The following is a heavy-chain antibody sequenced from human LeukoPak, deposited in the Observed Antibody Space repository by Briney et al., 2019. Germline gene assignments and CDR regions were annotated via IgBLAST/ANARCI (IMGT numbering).Heavy chain of an antibody. D-gene: IGHD6-19*01. CDR2: ISDTSATI. CDR1: GFPFSSYS. J-gene: IGHJ4*02. CDR3: ARVRGSDWSVYHIDN. V-gene: IGHV3-48*04. Sequence: GGSLRLSCAASGFPFSSYSINWVRQAPGKGLEWVSYISDTSATIYYYAESVRGRFTISRDNAKDSVHLQMSRLRAEDTAVYYCARVRGSDWSVYHIDNWGQGTLVTVSS.